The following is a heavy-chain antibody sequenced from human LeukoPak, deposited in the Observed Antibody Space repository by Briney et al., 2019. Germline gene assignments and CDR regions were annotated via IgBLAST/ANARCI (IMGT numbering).Heavy chain of an antibody. CDR2: TYYRSKWYN. CDR1: GDSVSSNSAA. CDR3: AREYVTTFDP. J-gene: IGHJ5*02. Sequence: SQTLPVTCAISGDSVSSNSAAWDCLRQSPWRGLEWLIRTYYRSKWYNDYAVSEECRITLNPHTNNNHFSHQLNSVTPEDTAVYYCAREYVTTFDPWGQGTLVTVSS. D-gene: IGHD1-1*01. V-gene: IGHV6-1*01.